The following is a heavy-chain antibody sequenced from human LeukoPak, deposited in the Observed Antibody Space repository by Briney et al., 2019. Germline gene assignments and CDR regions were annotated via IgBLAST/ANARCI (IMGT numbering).Heavy chain of an antibody. V-gene: IGHV4-30-4*08. CDR3: ARAKLWLRPPLTNNWFDP. CDR1: GGSISSGGYS. J-gene: IGHJ5*02. D-gene: IGHD5-18*01. Sequence: SQTLSLTCAVSGGSISSGGYSWSWIRQPPGKGLEWIGYIYYSGSTYYNPSLKSRVTISVDTSKNQFSLKLSSVTAADAAVYYCARAKLWLRPPLTNNWFDPWGQGTLVTVSS. CDR2: IYYSGST.